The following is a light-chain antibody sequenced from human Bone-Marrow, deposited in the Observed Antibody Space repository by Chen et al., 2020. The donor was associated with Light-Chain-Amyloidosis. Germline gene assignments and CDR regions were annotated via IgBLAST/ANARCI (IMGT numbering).Light chain of an antibody. J-gene: IGLJ3*02. CDR2: EDT. V-gene: IGLV2-23*01. CDR3: SSFAAGSTWV. Sequence: QSALTQPASVSGFPGQSITLSCTGTNNDVGGHSFVSWYQLHPGKAPKFPIDEDTERASWVSNRFSGSKSGNTASLTISGLQAEDEADYYCSSFAAGSTWVFGGGTSLTVL. CDR1: NNDVGGHSF.